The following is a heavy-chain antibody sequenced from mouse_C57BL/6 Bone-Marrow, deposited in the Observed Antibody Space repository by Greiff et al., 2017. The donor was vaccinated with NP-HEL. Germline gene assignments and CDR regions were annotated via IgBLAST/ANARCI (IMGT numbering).Heavy chain of an antibody. CDR2: INPGSGGT. CDR1: GYAFTNYL. CDR3: ASGPFAY. J-gene: IGHJ3*01. Sequence: VKLQESGAELVRPGTSVKVSCKASGYAFTNYLIEWVKQRPGQGLEWIGVINPGSGGTNYNEKFKGKATLTADKSSSTAYMQLSSLTSEDSAVYFCASGPFAYWGQGTLVTVSA. V-gene: IGHV1-54*01.